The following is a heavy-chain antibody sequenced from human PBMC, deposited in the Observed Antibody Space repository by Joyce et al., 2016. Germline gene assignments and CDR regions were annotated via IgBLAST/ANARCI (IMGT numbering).Heavy chain of an antibody. CDR2: VYDSGNT. D-gene: IGHD2-2*01. CDR3: ARDVSFLHCSNSNCPFDY. Sequence: QLQLQESGPGPVKPSKTLSLTCTVSGGSISSGPYYWAWIRQPPGKGLEWIGSVYDSGNTYYHPSLKGRGTISADTSKNQISLKLRSVTAADTAVYYCARDVSFLHCSNSNCPFDYWGQGTQVTVSS. V-gene: IGHV4-39*07. CDR1: GGSISSGPYY. J-gene: IGHJ4*02.